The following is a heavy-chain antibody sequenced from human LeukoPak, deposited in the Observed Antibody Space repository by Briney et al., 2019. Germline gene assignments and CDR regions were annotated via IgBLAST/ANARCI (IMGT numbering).Heavy chain of an antibody. CDR1: GFTFSTYA. Sequence: GGSLRLSCATFGFTFSTYAMNWVRQAPGKGLEWVSAISGSGGSTYYADSVKGRFTISRDNSKNTLYLQMNSLRAEDTAVYYCAMGQQLVYPTYWGQGTLVTVSS. CDR2: ISGSGGST. J-gene: IGHJ4*02. D-gene: IGHD6-6*01. CDR3: AMGQQLVYPTY. V-gene: IGHV3-23*01.